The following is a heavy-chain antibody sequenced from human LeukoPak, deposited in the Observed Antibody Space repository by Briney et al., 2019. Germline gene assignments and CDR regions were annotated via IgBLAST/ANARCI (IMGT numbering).Heavy chain of an antibody. CDR1: GYDISSGFY. J-gene: IGHJ4*02. D-gene: IGHD2-2*01. Sequence: SETLSLTCTVSGYDISSGFYWGWIRQSPRKGLEWIANIYRNGRTYHSPSLQSRVTLSVDVSKNQFSLKLTSVTAADTAMYFCARHQTGDVDYWGQGILVTVSS. CDR2: IYRNGRT. CDR3: ARHQTGDVDY. V-gene: IGHV4-38-2*02.